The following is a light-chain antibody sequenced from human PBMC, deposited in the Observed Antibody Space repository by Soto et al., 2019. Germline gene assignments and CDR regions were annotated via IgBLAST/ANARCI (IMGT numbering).Light chain of an antibody. V-gene: IGKV1-5*01. CDR2: DAS. CDR3: QQYNSYSST. CDR1: QSISSW. J-gene: IGKJ1*01. Sequence: DIQMTQSPSTLSASVGARVTITCRASQSISSWLAWYQQKPGKAPKLLIYDASSLESGVPSRFSGSGSGTEFTLTISSLQPDDFATYYCQQYNSYSSTCGQGTKVEIK.